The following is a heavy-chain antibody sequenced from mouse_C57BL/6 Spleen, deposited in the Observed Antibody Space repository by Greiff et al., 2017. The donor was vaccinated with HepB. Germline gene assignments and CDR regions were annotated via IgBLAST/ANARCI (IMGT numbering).Heavy chain of an antibody. D-gene: IGHD1-1*01. CDR3: VRETTVVAYYSAMDY. Sequence: DVHLVESGGGLVQPKGSLKLSCAASGFTFNTYAMHWVRQAPGKGLEWVARIRSKSSNYATYYADSVKDRLTISRDDSQSMLYLQMNNLKTEDTAMYYCVRETTVVAYYSAMDYWGQGTSVTVSS. CDR1: GFTFNTYA. CDR2: IRSKSSNYAT. V-gene: IGHV10-3*01. J-gene: IGHJ4*01.